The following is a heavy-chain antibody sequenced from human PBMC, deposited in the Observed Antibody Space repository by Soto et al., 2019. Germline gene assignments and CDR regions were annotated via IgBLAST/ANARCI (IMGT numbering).Heavy chain of an antibody. CDR1: GFTVSSNY. V-gene: IGHV3-53*04. CDR3: ARASGLADFWIGYPRPMDV. D-gene: IGHD3-3*01. J-gene: IGHJ6*03. Sequence: GGSLRLSCAASGFTVSSNYMSWVRQAPGKGLEWVSVIYSGGSTYYADSVKGRFTISRHNSKNTLYLQMNSLRAEDTAVYYCARASGLADFWIGYPRPMDVWGKGTTVTVSS. CDR2: IYSGGST.